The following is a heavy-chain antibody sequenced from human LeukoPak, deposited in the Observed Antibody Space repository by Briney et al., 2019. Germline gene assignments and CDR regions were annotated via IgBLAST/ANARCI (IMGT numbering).Heavy chain of an antibody. Sequence: GGSLRLSCAASGFTVRSNYMSWVRQAPGKGLEWVAVISYDGSNKYYADSVKGRFTISRDNSENTLYLQMNSLRAEDTAVYYCARGQRLSNWFDPWGQGTLVTVSS. CDR1: GFTVRSNY. J-gene: IGHJ5*02. D-gene: IGHD6-25*01. V-gene: IGHV3-30*03. CDR3: ARGQRLSNWFDP. CDR2: ISYDGSNK.